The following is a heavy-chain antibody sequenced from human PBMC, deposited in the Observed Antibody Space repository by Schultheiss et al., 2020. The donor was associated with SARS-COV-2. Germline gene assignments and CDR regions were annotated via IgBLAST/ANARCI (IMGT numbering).Heavy chain of an antibody. CDR2: IDPSDSYT. V-gene: IGHV5-10-1*01. Sequence: GESLKISCKGSGYSFSSYWITWVRQMPGKDLEWIGRIDPSDSYTKYSPSFQGHVTISADKSISTAYLQWSSLKASDTAMYYCASGYSSNFDFWGQGTMVTVSS. J-gene: IGHJ4*03. CDR1: GYSFSSYW. D-gene: IGHD6-13*01. CDR3: ASGYSSNFDF.